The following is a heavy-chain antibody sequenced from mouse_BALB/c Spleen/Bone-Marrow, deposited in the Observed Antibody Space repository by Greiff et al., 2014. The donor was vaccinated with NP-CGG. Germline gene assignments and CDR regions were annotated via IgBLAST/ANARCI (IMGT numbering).Heavy chain of an antibody. D-gene: IGHD4-1*01. CDR2: ISSGSSPI. Sequence: EVQGVESGGGLVQPGGSRKLSCAASGFTFSSFGMHWVRQAPEKGLEWVAYISSGSSPIFYADTVKGRFTISRDNPKNTLFLQMTSLRSEDTAIYYGTRGGNWEDFDYWGQGTTLTVSS. V-gene: IGHV5-17*02. J-gene: IGHJ2*01. CDR3: TRGGNWEDFDY. CDR1: GFTFSSFG.